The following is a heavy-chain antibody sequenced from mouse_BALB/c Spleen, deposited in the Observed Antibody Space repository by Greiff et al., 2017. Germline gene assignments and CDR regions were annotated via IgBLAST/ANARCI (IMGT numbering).Heavy chain of an antibody. V-gene: IGHV1-67*01. CDR2: ISTYYGNT. CDR3: ARGGNYEGVAMDY. J-gene: IGHJ4*01. CDR1: GYTFTDYA. D-gene: IGHD2-1*01. Sequence: QVQLKQSGPELVRPGVSVKISCKGSGYTFTDYAMHWAKQSHAKSLEWIGVISTYYGNTNYNQKFKGKATMTVDKSSSTAYMELARLTSEDSAIYYCARGGNYEGVAMDYWGQGTSVTVSS.